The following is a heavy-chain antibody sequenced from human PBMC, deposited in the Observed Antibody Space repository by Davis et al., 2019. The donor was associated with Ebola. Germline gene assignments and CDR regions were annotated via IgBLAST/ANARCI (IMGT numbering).Heavy chain of an antibody. V-gene: IGHV3-74*01. J-gene: IGHJ4*02. D-gene: IGHD6-19*01. CDR2: INSDGSST. CDR3: AKDTPSHSSGWHGYFDY. Sequence: GESLKISCAASGFTFSSYWMHWVRQAPGKGLVWVSRINSDGSSTSYADSVKGRFTISRDNAKNTLYLQMNSLRTEDTALYYCAKDTPSHSSGWHGYFDYWGQGTLVTVS. CDR1: GFTFSSYW.